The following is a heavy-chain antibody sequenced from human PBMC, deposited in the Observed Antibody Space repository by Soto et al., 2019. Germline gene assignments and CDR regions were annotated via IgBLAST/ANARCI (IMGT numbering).Heavy chain of an antibody. J-gene: IGHJ4*02. D-gene: IGHD6-13*01. V-gene: IGHV3-64D*06. CDR2: ISSNGGTI. Sequence: GGSLRLSCSASGFTFSSYAMHWVRQAPGKGLGYVSGISSNGGTIYYADSVKGRFTISRDNSKNTLFLQMSSLRPEDTAVYYCVNGPLIAAAGLFYWGLGTLVTVSS. CDR3: VNGPLIAAAGLFY. CDR1: GFTFSSYA.